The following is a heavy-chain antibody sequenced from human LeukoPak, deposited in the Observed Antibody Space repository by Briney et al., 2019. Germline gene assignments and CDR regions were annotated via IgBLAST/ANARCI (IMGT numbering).Heavy chain of an antibody. CDR3: ARGVHDFWSGYYITQKDNWFDP. V-gene: IGHV1-2*02. CDR2: INPNCGGT. D-gene: IGHD3-3*01. CDR1: GYTFTGYY. J-gene: IGHJ5*02. Sequence: ASVKVSCKASGYTFTGYYMHWVRQAPGQGLEWMGWINPNCGGTNYAQKFQGRVTMTRDTSISTAYMELSRLRSDDTAVYYCARGVHDFWSGYYITQKDNWFDPWGQGTLVTVSS.